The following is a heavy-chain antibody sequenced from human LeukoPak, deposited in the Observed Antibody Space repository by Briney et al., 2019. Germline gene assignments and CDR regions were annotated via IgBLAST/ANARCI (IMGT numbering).Heavy chain of an antibody. J-gene: IGHJ3*02. Sequence: PSETLSLTCTVSGGSISSSSYSWGWIRQPPGKGLEWIGSIYYSGSTYYNPSLKSRVTISTDTSKNQFSLKLSSVTAADTAVYYCARDRGDIWGQGTMVTVSS. CDR3: ARDRGDI. CDR1: GGSISSSSYS. D-gene: IGHD1-26*01. CDR2: IYYSGST. V-gene: IGHV4-39*07.